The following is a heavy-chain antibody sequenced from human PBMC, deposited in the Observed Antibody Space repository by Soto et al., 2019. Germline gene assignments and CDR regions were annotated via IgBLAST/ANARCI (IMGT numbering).Heavy chain of an antibody. Sequence: VNSGGSLRLSCAASGFTFSNAWMNWVRQAPGKGLEWVGRIKSKTDGGTTDYAAPVKGRFTISRDDSKNTLYLQMNSLKTEDTAVYYCTTDPVTMIVVVPSSGWGQGTLVTVSS. D-gene: IGHD3-22*01. CDR2: IKSKTDGGTT. V-gene: IGHV3-15*07. CDR3: TTDPVTMIVVVPSSG. J-gene: IGHJ4*02. CDR1: GFTFSNAW.